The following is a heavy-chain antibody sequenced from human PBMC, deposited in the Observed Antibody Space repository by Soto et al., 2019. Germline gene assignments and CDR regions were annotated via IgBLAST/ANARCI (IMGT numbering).Heavy chain of an antibody. D-gene: IGHD3-9*01. J-gene: IGHJ6*02. CDR3: AREQAGLRYFDWLLTVDYYYYGMDV. CDR1: GYTFTSYG. CDR2: ISAYNGNT. V-gene: IGHV1-18*04. Sequence: ASVKVSCKASGYTFTSYGISWVRQAPAQGLEWMGWISAYNGNTNYAQKLQGRVTMTTDTSTSTAYMELRSLRSDDTAVYYCAREQAGLRYFDWLLTVDYYYYGMDVWGQGTTVTVSS.